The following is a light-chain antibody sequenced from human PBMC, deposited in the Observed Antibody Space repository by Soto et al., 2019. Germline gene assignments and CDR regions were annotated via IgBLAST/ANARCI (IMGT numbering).Light chain of an antibody. J-gene: IGLJ1*01. Sequence: QSALTQPPSASGSPGQSVTISCTGTKNDIGVYDFVSWYQHHPGKAPRLIIYEDVQRHSGVPDRFSGSKSGNTASLTVSGLQAADEADYFCKSYAGSNTYVFGSGTKLTVL. CDR3: KSYAGSNTYV. CDR2: EDV. CDR1: KNDIGVYDF. V-gene: IGLV2-8*01.